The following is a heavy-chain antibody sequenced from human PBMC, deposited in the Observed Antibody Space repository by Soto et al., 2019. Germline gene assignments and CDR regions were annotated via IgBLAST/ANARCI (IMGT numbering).Heavy chain of an antibody. V-gene: IGHV3-15*01. J-gene: IGHJ5*02. D-gene: IGHD3-22*01. CDR2: IKSKTDGGTT. CDR1: GFILSNAW. CDR3: TTDSLGITMIVVVRS. Sequence: PGGSLRLSCAASGFILSNAWMSWVRQASGKGLELVGRIKSKTDGGTTDYAAPVKGRFAISRDDSKNTLYLQMNSLKTEDTAVYYCTTDSLGITMIVVVRSWGQGTLVTVSS.